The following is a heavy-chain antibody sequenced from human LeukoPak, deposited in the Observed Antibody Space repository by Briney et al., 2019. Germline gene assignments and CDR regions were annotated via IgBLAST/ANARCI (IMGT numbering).Heavy chain of an antibody. V-gene: IGHV3-48*03. J-gene: IGHJ3*02. D-gene: IGHD1-26*01. CDR3: ARDLGAFDI. CDR1: GFTFSSYE. Sequence: GGSLRLSCAAPGFTFSSYEMNWVRQAPGKGLEWVSYISSSGSTIYYADSVKGRFTISRDNSKNTLYLQMNSLRAEDTAVYYCARDLGAFDIWGQGTMVTVSS. CDR2: ISSSGSTI.